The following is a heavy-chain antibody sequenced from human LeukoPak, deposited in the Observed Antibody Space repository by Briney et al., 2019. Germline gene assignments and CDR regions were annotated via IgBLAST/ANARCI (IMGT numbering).Heavy chain of an antibody. D-gene: IGHD4-17*01. V-gene: IGHV3-23*01. CDR2: FSGRGGST. CDR3: ARGETSVTSYLHP. Sequence: PGGSLRLSYAASGFSFSSYGITWVCQAAGKGLDWVSGFSGRGGSTKYADSVKGRFTMSRDNSKNTLYLHMKSLRAQDTAVYHCARGETSVTSYLHPWGQGTLVTVSS. J-gene: IGHJ5*02. CDR1: GFSFSSYG.